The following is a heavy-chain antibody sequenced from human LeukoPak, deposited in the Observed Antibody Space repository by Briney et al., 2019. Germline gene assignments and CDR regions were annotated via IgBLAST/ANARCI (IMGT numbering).Heavy chain of an antibody. J-gene: IGHJ4*02. CDR2: IRYDGSNK. D-gene: IGHD3-22*01. Sequence: TGGSLRLSCAASGFTFSSYGMHWVRLAPGKGLEWVAFIRYDGSNKYYADSVKGRFTISRDNSKNTLYLQMNSLRAEDTAVYYCANAYYYDSSGYYFDYWGQGTLVTVSS. CDR3: ANAYYYDSSGYYFDY. CDR1: GFTFSSYG. V-gene: IGHV3-30*02.